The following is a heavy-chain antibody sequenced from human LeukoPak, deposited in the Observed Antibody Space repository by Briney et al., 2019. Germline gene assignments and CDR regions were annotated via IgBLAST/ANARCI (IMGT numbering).Heavy chain of an antibody. J-gene: IGHJ6*02. CDR2: TSFDETYK. CDR1: GFTFDDYG. D-gene: IGHD2-15*01. CDR3: AKDVVANYYAHSGMDV. Sequence: GGSLRLSCAASGFTFDDYGMHWVRQAPGKGLEWVAVTSFDETYKFYSDSLKGRFSISRDNSKNTLYLQMNSLNVEDTAIYFCAKDVVANYYAHSGMDVWGQGTTVTVSS. V-gene: IGHV3-30*18.